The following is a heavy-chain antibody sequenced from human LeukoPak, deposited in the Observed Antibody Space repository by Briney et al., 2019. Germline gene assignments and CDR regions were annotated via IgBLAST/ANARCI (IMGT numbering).Heavy chain of an antibody. CDR2: IYYSGST. CDR3: ASVLRAYYYYYYMDV. J-gene: IGHJ6*03. V-gene: IGHV4-39*01. D-gene: IGHD3-3*01. CDR1: GGSISSSSYY. Sequence: SETLSLTCTVSGGSISSSSYYWGWIRQPPGKGLEWIGSIYYSGSTYYNPSLKSRITISVDTSKNQFSLKLSSVTAADTAVYYCASVLRAYYYYYYMDVWGKGTTVTVSS.